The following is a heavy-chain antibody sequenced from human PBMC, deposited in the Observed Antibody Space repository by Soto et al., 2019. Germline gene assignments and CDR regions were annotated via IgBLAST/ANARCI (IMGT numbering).Heavy chain of an antibody. Sequence: PGESLKISCQASGYTFTTDWIGWVRRMPGKGLEWMGIIYPGDSDSRYSPSFQGQVTISADKSTTTVYLQWSSLKASDTAMYYCARHVGSAWSSFDYWGQGTQVTVSS. D-gene: IGHD6-19*01. J-gene: IGHJ4*02. CDR3: ARHVGSAWSSFDY. CDR1: GYTFTTDW. V-gene: IGHV5-51*01. CDR2: IYPGDSDS.